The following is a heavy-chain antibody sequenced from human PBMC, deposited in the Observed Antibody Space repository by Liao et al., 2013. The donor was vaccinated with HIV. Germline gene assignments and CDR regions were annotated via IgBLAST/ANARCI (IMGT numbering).Heavy chain of an antibody. Sequence: QVQLQESGPGLVKPSQTLSLTCTVSGGSISSGSYYWSWIRQPAGKGLEWIGRIYTSGSTNYNPSLKSRVTISVDTSKNQFSLKLSSVTASDTAVYYCASLIAVAGTEAPPPYYYYYMYGLG. CDR1: GGSISSGSYY. CDR2: IYTSGST. CDR3: ASLIAVAGTEAPPPYYYYYMYG. D-gene: IGHD6-19*01. V-gene: IGHV4-61*02. J-gene: IGHJ6*03.